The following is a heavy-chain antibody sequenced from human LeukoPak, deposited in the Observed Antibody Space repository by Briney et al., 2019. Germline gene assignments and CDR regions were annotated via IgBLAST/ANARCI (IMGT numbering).Heavy chain of an antibody. J-gene: IGHJ1*01. V-gene: IGHV1-46*01. D-gene: IGHD3-22*01. CDR1: GYTFTSYY. CDR2: INPSGGST. CDR3: ARGVYYYDSSGYGEYFQH. Sequence: GASVKVSCKASGYTFTSYYMHWVRQAPGQGLEWMGIINPSGGSTSYAQKFQGRVTMTRDMSTSTVYMELNSLRAEDTAVYYCARGVYYYDSSGYGEYFQHWGQGTLVTVSS.